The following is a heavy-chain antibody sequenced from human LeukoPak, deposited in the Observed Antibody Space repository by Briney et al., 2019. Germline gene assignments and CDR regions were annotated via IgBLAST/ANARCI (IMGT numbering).Heavy chain of an antibody. D-gene: IGHD6-6*01. V-gene: IGHV3-48*01. CDR3: AKGVYSTSSGAFDY. CDR2: ISSSSSTI. Sequence: GGSLRLSCAASGFTFSSYSMNWVRQAPGKGLEWVSYISSSSSTIYYADSVKGRFTISRDNSKNTLYLQMNSLRAEDTAIYYCAKGVYSTSSGAFDYWGQGTLVTVSS. CDR1: GFTFSSYS. J-gene: IGHJ4*02.